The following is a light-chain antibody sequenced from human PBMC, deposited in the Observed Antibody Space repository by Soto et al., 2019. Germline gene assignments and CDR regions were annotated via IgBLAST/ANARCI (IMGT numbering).Light chain of an antibody. CDR3: CSYRSTSTLV. CDR2: EVG. V-gene: IGLV2-14*01. CDR1: SSDIGAYKY. J-gene: IGLJ2*01. Sequence: QSALTQPASVSGSPGQSVTISCTGTSSDIGAYKYVSWYQHHPGKSPRLMIYEVGNWPSGVSNRFSASKSGNTASLTISGLQAEDEADYYCCSYRSTSTLVFGGGTQLTVL.